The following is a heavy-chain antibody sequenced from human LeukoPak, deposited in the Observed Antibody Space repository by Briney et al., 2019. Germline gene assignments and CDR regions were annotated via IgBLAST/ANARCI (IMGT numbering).Heavy chain of an antibody. Sequence: ASVKVSCKASGYTFTGYYMHWVRQAPGQGLEWMGWINPNSGGTNYAQKFQGRVTMTRDTSISTAYMELSRLRSDDTAVYYCARNGGSYYGPWYFDLWGRGTLVTVSS. V-gene: IGHV1-2*02. D-gene: IGHD1-26*01. CDR1: GYTFTGYY. CDR3: ARNGGSYYGPWYFDL. CDR2: INPNSGGT. J-gene: IGHJ2*01.